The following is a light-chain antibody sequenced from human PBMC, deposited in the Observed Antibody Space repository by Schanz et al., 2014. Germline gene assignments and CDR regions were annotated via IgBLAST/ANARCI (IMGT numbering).Light chain of an antibody. Sequence: QSALTQPASVSGSPGQSITISCTGTSSDVGSYNYVSWYQQHPGKAPKLMIYDVTNRPSGVSNRFSGSKFGYTASLTISGLQAEDEADYYCSSYTRSSPVVFGGGTKLTVL. CDR3: SSYTRSSPVV. J-gene: IGLJ2*01. CDR2: DVT. V-gene: IGLV2-14*01. CDR1: SSDVGSYNY.